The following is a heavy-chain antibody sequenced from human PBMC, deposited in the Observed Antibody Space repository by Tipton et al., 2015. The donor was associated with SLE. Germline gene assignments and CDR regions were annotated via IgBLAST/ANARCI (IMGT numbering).Heavy chain of an antibody. CDR3: ARLYGDYPLWYFDL. CDR1: GGSISSYY. V-gene: IGHV4-4*09. CDR2: IYTSGST. J-gene: IGHJ2*01. D-gene: IGHD4-17*01. Sequence: GLVKPSETLSLTCTVSGGSISSYYWSWIRQPPGKGLEWIGYIYTSGSTNYNPSLKSRVTISVDTSKNQFSLKLSSVTAADTAVYYCARLYGDYPLWYFDLWGRDTLVTVSS.